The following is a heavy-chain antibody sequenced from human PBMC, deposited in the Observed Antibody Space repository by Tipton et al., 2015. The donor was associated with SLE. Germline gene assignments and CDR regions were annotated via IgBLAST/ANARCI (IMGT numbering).Heavy chain of an antibody. J-gene: IGHJ3*02. CDR1: GGSITSHS. CDR2: IFYGGHT. CDR3: AREVNVVSESDAFDI. D-gene: IGHD2-21*01. V-gene: IGHV4-59*11. Sequence: TLSLTCTVSGGSITSHSWSWIRQPPGKGLEWIGYIFYGGHTDYNPSLESRVSISMNTSQNQFSLRLRSVTAADTAVYYCAREVNVVSESDAFDIWGRGTMVTVSS.